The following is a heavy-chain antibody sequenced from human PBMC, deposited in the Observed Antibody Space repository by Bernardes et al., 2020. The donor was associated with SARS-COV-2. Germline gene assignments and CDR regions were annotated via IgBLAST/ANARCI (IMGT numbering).Heavy chain of an antibody. V-gene: IGHV1-2*05. CDR2: LNPHTGEA. J-gene: IGHJ1*01. Sequence: ASVKVSCKVSGYTFINFFVHWVRQAPGQGLEWVGRLNPHTGEAKYAEKFQGRVTMNRDTSISTVYMDLSGLRSDDTDVYYCARGYGWLQVDLDFWGQGTRITISA. CDR1: GYTFINFF. D-gene: IGHD3-10*01. CDR3: ARGYGWLQVDLDF.